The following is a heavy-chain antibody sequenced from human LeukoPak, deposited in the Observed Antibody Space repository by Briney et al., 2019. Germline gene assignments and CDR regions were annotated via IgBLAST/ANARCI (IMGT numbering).Heavy chain of an antibody. CDR3: VRQNDFRLDY. Sequence: ESLKISCKGSGYTFSSYWIGWVRQMPGKGLEWMGIIYPGDSDTRYSPSLQGQVTISVDTSIGTAYLQWSSLKASDTAIYYCVRQNDFRLDYWGQGTLVTVSS. CDR2: IYPGDSDT. V-gene: IGHV5-51*01. D-gene: IGHD3-3*01. CDR1: GYTFSSYW. J-gene: IGHJ4*02.